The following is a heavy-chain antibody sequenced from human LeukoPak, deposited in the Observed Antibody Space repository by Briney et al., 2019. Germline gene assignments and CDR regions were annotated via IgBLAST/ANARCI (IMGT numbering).Heavy chain of an antibody. CDR1: GFTFDDYA. CDR2: ISWNSGSL. CDR3: AKAAMYSSSWYDADDY. D-gene: IGHD6-13*01. Sequence: GGSLRLSCAASGFTFDDYAMHWVRQAPGKGLEWVSGISWNSGSLGYADSVKGRFTISRDNAKNSLYLQMNSLRAEDTALYYCAKAAMYSSSWYDADDYWGQGTLVTVSS. J-gene: IGHJ4*02. V-gene: IGHV3-9*01.